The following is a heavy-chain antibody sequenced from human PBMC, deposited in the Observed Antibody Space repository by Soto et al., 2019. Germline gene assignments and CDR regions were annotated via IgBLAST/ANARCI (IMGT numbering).Heavy chain of an antibody. CDR1: GFTFSSYG. CDR2: ISYDGSNK. J-gene: IGHJ6*03. CDR3: AKDSGYYGSGSSNSYYYYYYYMDV. D-gene: IGHD3-10*01. Sequence: GSLRLSCAASGFTFSSYGMHWVRQAPGKGLEWVAVISYDGSNKYYADSVKGRFTISRDNSKNTLYLQMNSLRAEDTAVYYCAKDSGYYGSGSSNSYYYYYYYMDVWGKGTTVTVSS. V-gene: IGHV3-30*18.